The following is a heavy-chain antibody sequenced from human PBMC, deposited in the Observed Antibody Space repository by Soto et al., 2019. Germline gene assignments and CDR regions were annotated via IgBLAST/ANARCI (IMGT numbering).Heavy chain of an antibody. V-gene: IGHV1-8*02. Sequence: QVQLVKSGAEVKQSGASVKVSCKASGYDFTAYDINWVRQASGQGLEWMGWMNPINGATGSARRFQGRVSMTKNTATGTAYLELTSLSSDDTAVYYCGRGPSPRAPAGGTPYYYAMDVWGQGTTVTVSS. CDR3: GRGPSPRAPAGGTPYYYAMDV. CDR1: GYDFTAYD. CDR2: MNPINGAT. J-gene: IGHJ6*02. D-gene: IGHD6-13*01.